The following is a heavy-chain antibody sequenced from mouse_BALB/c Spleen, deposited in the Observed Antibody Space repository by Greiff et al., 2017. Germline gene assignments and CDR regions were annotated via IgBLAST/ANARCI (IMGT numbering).Heavy chain of an antibody. Sequence: EVQLQESGAELVKPGASVKLSCTASGFNIKDTYMHWVKQRPEQGLEWIGRIDPANGNTKYDPKFQGKATITADTSSNTAYLQLSSLTSEDTAVYYCAPQYYGSSYVRFAYWGQGTLVTVSA. CDR3: APQYYGSSYVRFAY. V-gene: IGHV14-3*02. D-gene: IGHD1-1*01. CDR2: IDPANGNT. CDR1: GFNIKDTY. J-gene: IGHJ3*01.